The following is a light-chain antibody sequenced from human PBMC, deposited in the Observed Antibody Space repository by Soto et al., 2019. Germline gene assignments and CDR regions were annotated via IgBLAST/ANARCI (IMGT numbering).Light chain of an antibody. Sequence: DIQMTQSPSSLSASVGDRVTITCQASQYISNYINWYQQKPGKAPKLLIYDASNLETGVPSRFNGSGSGTDSAFTINSLQPGDVATYYCQHYQTLPLTFGGGTKVEIK. CDR2: DAS. J-gene: IGKJ4*01. V-gene: IGKV1-33*01. CDR1: QYISNY. CDR3: QHYQTLPLT.